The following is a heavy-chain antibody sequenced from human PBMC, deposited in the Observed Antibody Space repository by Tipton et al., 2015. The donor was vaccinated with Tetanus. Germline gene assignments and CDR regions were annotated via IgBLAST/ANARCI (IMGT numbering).Heavy chain of an antibody. J-gene: IGHJ4*02. CDR1: GGSLSRYY. CDR3: ARDSYYSSRWSFADY. Sequence: GLVKPSDTLSLTCAVYGGSLSRYYWTWIRQPPGKGLEWIGEVDDSGSTNYSPSLKSRVTISLDTSKNEFSLTLSSVTAADTAVYYCARDSYYSSRWSFADYWGQGTLVTVSS. CDR2: VDDSGST. D-gene: IGHD3-22*01. V-gene: IGHV4-34*01.